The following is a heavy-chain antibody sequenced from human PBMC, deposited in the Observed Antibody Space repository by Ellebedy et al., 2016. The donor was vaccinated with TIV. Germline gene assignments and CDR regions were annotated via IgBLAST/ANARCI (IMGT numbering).Heavy chain of an antibody. CDR2: ISAYTGNS. Sequence: ASVKVSCKASGGIFRSNAFSWVRQAPGQGLEWMAWISAYTGNSNYAQKFQGRVTVTTDTSTSTAYLELRNLKSDDTAVYYCARDMVQGMVARYLWFDYWGQGTLVTVSS. V-gene: IGHV1-18*01. CDR1: GGIFRSNA. J-gene: IGHJ4*02. D-gene: IGHD1-26*01. CDR3: ARDMVQGMVARYLWFDY.